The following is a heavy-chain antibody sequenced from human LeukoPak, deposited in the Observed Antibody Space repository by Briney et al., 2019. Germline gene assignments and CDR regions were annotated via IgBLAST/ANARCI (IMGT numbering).Heavy chain of an antibody. CDR1: GFTFSSYA. CDR3: AREAYYGSGRSRQPSPV. CDR2: ISKDGSNE. Sequence: GTSLRLSWAASGFTFSSYAMYWVRQAPGKGLEWVALISKDGSNEDHADSVKGRFTISRDNSRTTLYLQMSSLRPEDTAVYYCAREAYYGSGRSRQPSPVWGQGTLVTVSS. J-gene: IGHJ4*02. D-gene: IGHD3-10*01. V-gene: IGHV3-30*15.